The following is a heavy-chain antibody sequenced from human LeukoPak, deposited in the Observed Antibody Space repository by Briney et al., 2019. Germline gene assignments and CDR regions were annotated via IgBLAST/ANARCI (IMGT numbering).Heavy chain of an antibody. CDR2: INHAGNT. J-gene: IGHJ1*01. CDR1: GGSLTGYY. CDR3: AGRGHRYSRD. V-gene: IGHV4-34*01. Sequence: PSETLSLTCAVYGGSLTGYYCSWIRQPPGKGLEWIGEINHAGNTNYNSSLKSRVTMSLDTANNQFSLNLHSVTAADTAVYYCAGRGHRYSRDWGQGILVTVSS. D-gene: IGHD2-15*01.